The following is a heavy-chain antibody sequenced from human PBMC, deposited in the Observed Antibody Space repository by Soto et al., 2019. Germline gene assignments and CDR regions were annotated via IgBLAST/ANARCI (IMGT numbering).Heavy chain of an antibody. CDR1: GFTFSSFA. Sequence: GGSLRLSCAASGFTFSSFAMHWVRQSPGKGLEWVSSIGTRSDIYYADSVKGRFTISRDNAKNSLSLQMNSLRAEDTGVYYCAREETAWPLAYGLDVWGQGTTVTVSS. V-gene: IGHV3-21*01. D-gene: IGHD2-21*02. J-gene: IGHJ6*02. CDR3: AREETAWPLAYGLDV. CDR2: IGTRSDI.